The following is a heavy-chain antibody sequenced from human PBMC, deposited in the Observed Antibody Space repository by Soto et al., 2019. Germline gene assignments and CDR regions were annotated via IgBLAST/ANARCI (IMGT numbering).Heavy chain of an antibody. CDR3: AKDGYSSSWNDYYYYGMDV. Sequence: PGGSLRLSCAASGFTFSSYAMSWVRQAPGKGLEWVSAISGSGGSTYYADSVKGRFTISRDNSKNTLYLQMNSLRAEDTAVYYCAKDGYSSSWNDYYYYGMDVRGQGTKVTVSS. CDR2: ISGSGGST. D-gene: IGHD6-13*01. J-gene: IGHJ6*02. V-gene: IGHV3-23*01. CDR1: GFTFSSYA.